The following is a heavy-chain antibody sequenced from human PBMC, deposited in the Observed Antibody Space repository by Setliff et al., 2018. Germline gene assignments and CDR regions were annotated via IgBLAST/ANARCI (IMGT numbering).Heavy chain of an antibody. Sequence: ASVKVSCKASGYTFTNYGISWVRQAPGQGLEWMAYINAYNGDTYYAENLQVRVTVTADTSATTTYMELRNLRSDDTAVYYCARDGGMGMVKAYYYGLDVWGQGIQVTVSS. J-gene: IGHJ6*02. D-gene: IGHD5-18*01. CDR3: ARDGGMGMVKAYYYGLDV. CDR2: INAYNGDT. V-gene: IGHV1-18*01. CDR1: GYTFTNYG.